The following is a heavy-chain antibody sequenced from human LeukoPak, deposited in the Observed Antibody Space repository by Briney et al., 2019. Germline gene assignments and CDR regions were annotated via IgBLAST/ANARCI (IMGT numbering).Heavy chain of an antibody. CDR2: ISGSGGNI. CDR3: ARGHPNYYDSSGYYFR. V-gene: IGHV3-11*04. Sequence: GGSLRLSCAASGFTFSDYYMSWIRLAPGEGLEWVSLISGSGGNIYYAACVKGGFTISRDNAKNSLYLQMNSLRAEDTAVYYCARGHPNYYDSSGYYFRWGQGTLVTVSS. D-gene: IGHD3-22*01. CDR1: GFTFSDYY. J-gene: IGHJ4*02.